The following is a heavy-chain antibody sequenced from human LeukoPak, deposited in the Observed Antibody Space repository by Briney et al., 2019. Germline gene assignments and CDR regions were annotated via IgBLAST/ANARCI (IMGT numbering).Heavy chain of an antibody. CDR1: GGSFSGYY. D-gene: IGHD3-10*01. Sequence: PSETLSLTCAVYGGSFSGYYWSWIRQPQGKGLEWIGEINHSGSTNYNPSLKSRVTISVDTSKNQFSLKLSSVTAADTAVYYCARGYYYLDPWGQGTLVTVSA. CDR2: INHSGST. V-gene: IGHV4-34*01. J-gene: IGHJ5*02. CDR3: ARGYYYLDP.